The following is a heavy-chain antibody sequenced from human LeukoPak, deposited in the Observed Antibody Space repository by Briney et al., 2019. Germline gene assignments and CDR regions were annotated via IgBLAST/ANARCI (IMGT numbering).Heavy chain of an antibody. V-gene: IGHV4-59*08. CDR2: IYYSGST. CDR3: ARSCLAAAGTCAFDI. CDR1: GGSISSYY. J-gene: IGHJ3*02. Sequence: SETLPLTCTVSGGSISSYYWSWIRQPPGKGLEWIGYIYYSGSTNYNPSLKGRVTISVDASKDQFFLNLNSVTAADTAVYYCARSCLAAAGTCAFDIWGQGTMVTVSS. D-gene: IGHD6-13*01.